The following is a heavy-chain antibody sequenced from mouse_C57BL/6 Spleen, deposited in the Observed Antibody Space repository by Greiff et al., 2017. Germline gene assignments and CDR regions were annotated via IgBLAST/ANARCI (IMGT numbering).Heavy chain of an antibody. Sequence: VKLQESGPELVKPGASVKISCKASGYAFSSSWMNWVKQRPGKGLEWIGRIYPGDGDTNYNGKFKGKATLTADKSSSTAYMQLSSLTSEDSAVYFCARAYGNYEAMDYWGQGTSVTVSS. V-gene: IGHV1-82*01. CDR3: ARAYGNYEAMDY. J-gene: IGHJ4*01. D-gene: IGHD2-1*01. CDR1: GYAFSSSW. CDR2: IYPGDGDT.